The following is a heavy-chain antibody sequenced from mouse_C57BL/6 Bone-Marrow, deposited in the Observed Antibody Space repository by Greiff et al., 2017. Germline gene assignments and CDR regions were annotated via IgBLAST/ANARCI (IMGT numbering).Heavy chain of an antibody. D-gene: IGHD3-2*02. CDR3: ARRLLPAWFAY. Sequence: EVKLVESGGDLVKPGGSLKLSCAASGFTFSSYGMSWVRQTPDKRLEWVATLSSGGSYTYSPDRVTGRFPISSDNAKNTLYLQMRSLKAEDTAMDYGARRLLPAWFAYWGQGTLGTVSA. V-gene: IGHV5-6*01. CDR1: GFTFSSYG. J-gene: IGHJ3*01. CDR2: LSSGGSYT.